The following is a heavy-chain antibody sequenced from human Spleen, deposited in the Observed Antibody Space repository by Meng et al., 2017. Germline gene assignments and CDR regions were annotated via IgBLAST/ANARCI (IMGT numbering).Heavy chain of an antibody. J-gene: IGHJ3*02. Sequence: SETLSLTCNVFGHSISSGYYWGWIRQPPGKGLEWIGSMYHSGSTNYNPSLKSRVTISVDTSKNQFSLKLSSVTAADTAVYYCARGIPSTYYYDSSGYYLRGDAFDIWGQGTMVTVSS. D-gene: IGHD3-22*01. CDR1: GHSISSGYY. CDR3: ARGIPSTYYYDSSGYYLRGDAFDI. CDR2: MYHSGST. V-gene: IGHV4-38-2*02.